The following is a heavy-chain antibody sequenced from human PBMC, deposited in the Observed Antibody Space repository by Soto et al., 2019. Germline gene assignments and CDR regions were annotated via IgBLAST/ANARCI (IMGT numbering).Heavy chain of an antibody. CDR1: GFSFSSYA. D-gene: IGHD2-2*01. CDR2: IWYDGVNK. CDR3: VRDPYLPAAGRLSSLHY. Sequence: PGGSLRLSCAASGFSFSSYAMHWVRQAPGKGLGWVAVIWYDGVNKYYADSVKGRFTISRDNSNNTLYVQMNSLKAEDTAVYYCVRDPYLPAAGRLSSLHYWGPGTLVTSPQ. V-gene: IGHV3-33*01. J-gene: IGHJ4*02.